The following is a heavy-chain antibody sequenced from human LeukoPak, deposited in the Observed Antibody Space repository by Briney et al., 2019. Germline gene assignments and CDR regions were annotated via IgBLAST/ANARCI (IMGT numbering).Heavy chain of an antibody. CDR1: GFTFSNYA. J-gene: IGHJ4*02. V-gene: IGHV3-23*01. Sequence: GGSLRLSCAASGFTFSNYALNWVRQAPGKGLEWVSGITGSGAGTYYADSVKGRFTISRDNSKSTLYLQMNSLRAEDTAVYYCGKNSRFDSWGQGTLVTVSS. CDR2: ITGSGAGT. D-gene: IGHD4-23*01. CDR3: GKNSRFDS.